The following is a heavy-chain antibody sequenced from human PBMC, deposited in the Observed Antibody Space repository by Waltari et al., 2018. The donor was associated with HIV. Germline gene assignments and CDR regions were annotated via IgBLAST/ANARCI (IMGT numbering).Heavy chain of an antibody. J-gene: IGHJ4*02. CDR1: GFTFTSYI. CDR3: AREMATVYVDY. V-gene: IGHV3-21*02. Sequence: EVLLVESGGGLVKPGGSLRLSCAASGFTFTSYIMSWVRQAPGKGRVCASSISSSSSSYIFYADSVKGRFTISRDNTKNSLYLQMDSLRDDDTAVYYCAREMATVYVDYWGQGTLVTVSS. CDR2: ISSSSSSYI. D-gene: IGHD4-17*01.